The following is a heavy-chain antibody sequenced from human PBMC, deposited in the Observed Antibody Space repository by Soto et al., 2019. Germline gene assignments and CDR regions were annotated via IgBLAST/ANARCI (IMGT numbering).Heavy chain of an antibody. CDR2: IYSDDDR. J-gene: IGHJ1*01. CDR1: GFSLRDSRLG. CDR3: VRIDVTRDWLYYYFAH. V-gene: IGHV2-26*01. Sequence: QVTLKESGPVLLRPTETLTLTCTVSGFSLRDSRLGVGWIRQPPGKALEWVAHIYSDDDRSYSPSLRRRLTISKAPSISQIVLTLTNVEPADTARYYCVRIDVTRDWLYYYFAHRGRGTPVTVSP. D-gene: IGHD1-26*01.